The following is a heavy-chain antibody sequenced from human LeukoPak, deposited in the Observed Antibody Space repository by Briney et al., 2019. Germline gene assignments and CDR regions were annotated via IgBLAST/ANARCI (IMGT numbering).Heavy chain of an antibody. V-gene: IGHV4-61*10. D-gene: IGHD6-13*01. CDR3: ARGSSSWPDAFDI. CDR1: GGSISSGSYY. CDR2: VFYNGGA. J-gene: IGHJ3*02. Sequence: SQTLSLTCTVSGGSISSGSYYWSWIRQPAGKGLEWIGYVFYNGGAKYNPSLKSRVTISIDTSTNQFSLKMTSVTAADTAVYYCARGSSSWPDAFDIWGQGTMVTVSS.